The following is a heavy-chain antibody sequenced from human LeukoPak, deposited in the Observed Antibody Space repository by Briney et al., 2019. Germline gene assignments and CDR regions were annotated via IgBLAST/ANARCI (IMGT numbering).Heavy chain of an antibody. CDR2: IKRDGSEK. CDR3: AREAYSSSWYYFDY. D-gene: IGHD6-13*01. V-gene: IGHV3-7*05. J-gene: IGHJ4*02. CDR1: GFTFSSYW. Sequence: PGGSLRLSCAASGFTFSSYWMGWVRQAPGKGLEWVANIKRDGSEKYYVDSVKGRFTISRDNAKNSLYLQMNSLRAEDTAVYYCAREAYSSSWYYFDYWGQGTLVTVSS.